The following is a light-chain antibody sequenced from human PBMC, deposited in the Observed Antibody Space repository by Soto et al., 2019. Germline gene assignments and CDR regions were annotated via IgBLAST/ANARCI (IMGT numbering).Light chain of an antibody. CDR1: QIITTY. V-gene: IGKV1-39*01. CDR3: QQSYNNFPLT. CDR2: AAS. Sequence: DIQMAQSPNSIAASVRDRVAIACRASQIITTYLNWSHQHVGRAPTPLIFAASPLQSGVPSRFSGSGVGTHFTLTISGLQHEDFATYYCQQSYNNFPLTFGGGTKVDIK. J-gene: IGKJ4*01.